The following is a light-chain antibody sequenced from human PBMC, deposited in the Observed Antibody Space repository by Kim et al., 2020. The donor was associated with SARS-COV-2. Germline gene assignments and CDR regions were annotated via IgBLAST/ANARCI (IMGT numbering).Light chain of an antibody. CDR2: EVN. V-gene: IGLV2-8*01. CDR3: SSFAGSNIPVV. J-gene: IGLJ2*01. CDR1: SSDVGGYNY. Sequence: QSALTQPPSASGSPGQSVTISCTGTSSDVGGYNYVSWYQQHPGKAPKFIIYEVNKRPSGVPDRFSGSKSGNTASLTVSGLQAEDEADYYCSSFAGSNIPVVFGGGTQLTVL.